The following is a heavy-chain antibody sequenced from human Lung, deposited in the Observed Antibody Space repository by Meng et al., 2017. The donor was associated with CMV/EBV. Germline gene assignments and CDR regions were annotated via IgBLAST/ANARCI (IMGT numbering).Heavy chain of an antibody. Sequence: GEXXKISCAASGFSVSNKYLAWVRQAPGKGLEWVSVIYNDGDTHYTNSVKGRFTISRDSSKNTVFLQMNSLRADDTAVYYCARVGYPIGGYFDPWGQGTLVTCYS. J-gene: IGHJ5*02. CDR2: IYNDGDT. D-gene: IGHD2-15*01. V-gene: IGHV3-53*01. CDR3: ARVGYPIGGYFDP. CDR1: GFSVSNKY.